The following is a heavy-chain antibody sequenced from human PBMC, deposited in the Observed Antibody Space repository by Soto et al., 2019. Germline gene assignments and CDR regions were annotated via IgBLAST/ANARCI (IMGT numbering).Heavy chain of an antibody. CDR2: IIPIFGTA. J-gene: IGHJ6*02. CDR3: ARGRWYGSGSYDYYYGMDV. V-gene: IGHV1-69*01. Sequence: QVQLVQSGAEVKKPGSSVKVSCKASGGTFSSYAISWVRQAPGQGLEWMGGIIPIFGTANYAQKFQGRVTITADESTSTAYMELSSLRSEDTAVYYCARGRWYGSGSYDYYYGMDVWGQGTTVTVSS. CDR1: GGTFSSYA. D-gene: IGHD3-10*01.